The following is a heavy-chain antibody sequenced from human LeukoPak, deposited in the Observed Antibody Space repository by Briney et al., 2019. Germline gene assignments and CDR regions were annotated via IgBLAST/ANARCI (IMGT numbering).Heavy chain of an antibody. D-gene: IGHD6-13*01. CDR3: AIAAAGSLDY. J-gene: IGHJ4*02. CDR2: ISAYNGNT. Sequence: ASVTVSCTASGYTFTSYGISWVRQAPGQGLEWMGWISAYNGNTNYAQKLQGRVTMTTDTSTSTAYMELRSLRSDDTAVYYCAIAAAGSLDYWGQGTLVTVSS. CDR1: GYTFTSYG. V-gene: IGHV1-18*01.